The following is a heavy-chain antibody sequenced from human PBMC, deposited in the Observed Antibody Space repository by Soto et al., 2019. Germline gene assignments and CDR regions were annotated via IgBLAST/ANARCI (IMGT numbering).Heavy chain of an antibody. CDR3: ARSGSVVGAAITDY. CDR2: IDPTDSCT. CDR1: GYIFTSYW. Sequence: GDSLKISCKGSGYIFTSYWISWVRQMPGKGLEWMGRIDPTDSCTTYSPSFQGHVTISADKSINTAYLQWRSLEAADTAMYYCARSGSVVGAAITDYWGQGILVTVSS. J-gene: IGHJ4*02. D-gene: IGHD1-26*01. V-gene: IGHV5-10-1*01.